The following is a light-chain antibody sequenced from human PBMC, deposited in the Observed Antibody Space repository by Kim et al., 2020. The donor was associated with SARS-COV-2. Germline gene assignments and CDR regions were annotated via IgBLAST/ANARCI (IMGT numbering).Light chain of an antibody. Sequence: ATLSWSPGERAALPCRTSRSVNTYLAWYQQKPGQAPRPLIYDASDRATGGRARFSGSVSGTVFTLTISSLEPEDFAVYYCQQRNNFGQGTRLEIK. CDR3: QQRNN. J-gene: IGKJ5*01. CDR1: RSVNTY. CDR2: DAS. V-gene: IGKV3-11*01.